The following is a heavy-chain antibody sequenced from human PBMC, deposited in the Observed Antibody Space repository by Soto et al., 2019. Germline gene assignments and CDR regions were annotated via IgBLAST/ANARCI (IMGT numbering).Heavy chain of an antibody. D-gene: IGHD2-2*01. J-gene: IGHJ4*02. V-gene: IGHV3-64*01. CDR3: ARGGPYQLLADFDY. CDR1: GFTFSNYA. Sequence: EVQLVESGGGLVQPGGSLRLSCVASGFTFSNYAMHWVRQAPGKGLEYVSAISSNGGSTYYANSVKGRFTISRDNSKNTLYLQMGSLRAKDMAVYYCARGGPYQLLADFDYWGRGTLVTVTS. CDR2: ISSNGGST.